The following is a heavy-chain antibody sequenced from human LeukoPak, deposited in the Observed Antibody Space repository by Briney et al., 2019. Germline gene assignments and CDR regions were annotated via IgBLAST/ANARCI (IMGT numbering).Heavy chain of an antibody. D-gene: IGHD3-22*01. J-gene: IGHJ4*02. CDR2: ISSSSSTI. Sequence: GGSLRLSCAASGFTFSTYSMNWVRQAPEKGLEWVSYISSSSSTIYYADSVKGRFTISRDNAKNSLYLQMNSLRAEDTAVYYCARGSTYYDSSGQVPFDYWGQGTLVTVSS. CDR3: ARGSTYYDSSGQVPFDY. V-gene: IGHV3-48*01. CDR1: GFTFSTYS.